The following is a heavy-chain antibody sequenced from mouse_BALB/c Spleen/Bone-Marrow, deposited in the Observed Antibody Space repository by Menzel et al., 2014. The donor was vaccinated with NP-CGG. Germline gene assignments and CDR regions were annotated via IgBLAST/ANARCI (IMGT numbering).Heavy chain of an antibody. Sequence: QVQLQQSGAELVKPGASVKLSCKASGYTFTSYYMYWVKQRPGQGLEWIGEINPSNGGTNFNEKFKSKATLTVDKSSSTAYMQLSSLTSEDSAVYYCTIYYGNYFAYWGQGTLVTVS. CDR2: INPSNGGT. CDR1: GYTFTSYY. V-gene: IGHV1S81*02. J-gene: IGHJ3*01. D-gene: IGHD2-1*01. CDR3: TIYYGNYFAY.